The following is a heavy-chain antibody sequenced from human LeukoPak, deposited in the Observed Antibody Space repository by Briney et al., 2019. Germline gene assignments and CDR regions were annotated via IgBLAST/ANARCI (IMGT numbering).Heavy chain of an antibody. D-gene: IGHD2-21*02. CDR2: IIPIFGTA. Sequence: SVKVSCKASGGTFSSYAISWVRQAPGQGLEWMGGIIPIFGTANYAQKFQGRVTITADKSTSTAYMELTRLRSDDTAVYYCAREDCGGDCSFDYWGQGTLVTVSS. V-gene: IGHV1-69*06. CDR1: GGTFSSYA. CDR3: AREDCGGDCSFDY. J-gene: IGHJ4*02.